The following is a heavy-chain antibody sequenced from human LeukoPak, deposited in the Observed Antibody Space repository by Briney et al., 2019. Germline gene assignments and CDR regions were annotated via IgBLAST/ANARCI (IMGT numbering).Heavy chain of an antibody. V-gene: IGHV3-23*01. CDR2: ISGSGGDT. J-gene: IGHJ4*02. D-gene: IGHD7-27*01. Sequence: PGGSLRLSCAASGFTFSSYAMIWVRQAPGKGPEWVSAISGSGGDTYYADSVKGRFTIFRDNSKNTVYLRMNSLRAEDTAVYYCAKDPWGSRGYFDYWGQGTLVTVSS. CDR3: AKDPWGSRGYFDY. CDR1: GFTFSSYA.